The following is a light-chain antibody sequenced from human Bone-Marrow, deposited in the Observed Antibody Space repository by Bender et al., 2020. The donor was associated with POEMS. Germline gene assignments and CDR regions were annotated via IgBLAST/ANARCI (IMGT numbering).Light chain of an antibody. J-gene: IGLJ3*02. CDR1: SSDVGSYSL. CDR2: EGT. V-gene: IGLV2-23*01. CDR3: CSHAGSSGWV. Sequence: QSALTQPASVSGSPGQSITISCTGTSSDVGSYSLVSWYQQHPGKAPKLIIYEGTKRPSGVAYRFSGSKSDNTASLTISGLQAEDEADYYCCSHAGSSGWVFGGGTKVTVL.